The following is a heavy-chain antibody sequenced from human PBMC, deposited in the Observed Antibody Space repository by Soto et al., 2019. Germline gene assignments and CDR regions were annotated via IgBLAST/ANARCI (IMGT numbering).Heavy chain of an antibody. Sequence: VRLVESGGTLVQPGGSLRISCAASGLTFSGHWMTWVRQTPGKGPEWVANISPDGSDKSYEDSVKGRLTISRDNDKNSLSLQLDSLRSEDTAVYHCASRPAGNTYHAVFDFWGQGTLVTVSS. D-gene: IGHD6-6*01. CDR1: GLTFSGHW. J-gene: IGHJ4*02. V-gene: IGHV3-7*03. CDR3: ASRPAGNTYHAVFDF. CDR2: ISPDGSDK.